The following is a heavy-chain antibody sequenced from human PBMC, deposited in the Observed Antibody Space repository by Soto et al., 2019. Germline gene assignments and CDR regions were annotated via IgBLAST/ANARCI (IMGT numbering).Heavy chain of an antibody. D-gene: IGHD2-2*01. CDR3: AGGQRFSDCFDP. CDR1: GGTISGYY. V-gene: IGHV4-4*07. Sequence: SETLSLTCSVSGGTISGYYWTWIRQPAGKGLEWIGRIYSSGNTKYNPSLQSRVTMSLDTSNNQFSLRLTSVTAAATAVFCCAGGQRFSDCFDPWGQGTFVTVSS. CDR2: IYSSGNT. J-gene: IGHJ5*02.